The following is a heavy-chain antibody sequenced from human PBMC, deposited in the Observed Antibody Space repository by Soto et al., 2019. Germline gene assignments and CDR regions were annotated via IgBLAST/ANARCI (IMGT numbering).Heavy chain of an antibody. CDR3: AHKSSDYDILTGSEGFDP. D-gene: IGHD3-9*01. CDR1: GFSLSTSGVG. V-gene: IGHV2-5*02. Sequence: LVNPTQTLTLNCTFSGFSLSTSGVGVGWIRQPPGKALEWLALIYWDDDKRYSPSLKSRLTITKDTSKNQVVLTMTNMDPVDTATYYCAHKSSDYDILTGSEGFDPWGQGTLVTVSS. CDR2: IYWDDDK. J-gene: IGHJ5*02.